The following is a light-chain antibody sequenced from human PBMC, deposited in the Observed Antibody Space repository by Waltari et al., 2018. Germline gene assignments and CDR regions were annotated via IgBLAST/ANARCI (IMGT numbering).Light chain of an antibody. CDR3: CSYAGSNSWV. CDR2: DVS. V-gene: IGLV2-11*01. Sequence: QSALTQPPQGSGSPGQPVTIPGTGTSSDFGGYNNAPWDQHHPGKAPKLMIYDVSKRPSGVPDRFSGSKSGNTASLTISGLQAEDDADYYCCSYAGSNSWVFGGGTKLTVL. J-gene: IGLJ3*02. CDR1: SSDFGGYNN.